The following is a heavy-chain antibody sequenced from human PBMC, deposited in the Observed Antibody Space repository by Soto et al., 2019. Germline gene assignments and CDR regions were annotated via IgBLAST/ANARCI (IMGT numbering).Heavy chain of an antibody. D-gene: IGHD6-13*01. CDR1: GYTFTGYY. V-gene: IGHV1-2*02. Sequence: QVQLVQSGAEVKKPGASVKVSCKASGYTFTGYYMHWVPQAPGQGLEWMGWINPNSGGTNYAQKFQGRVTMTRDTSISTAYIELSRLRSDDTAVYYCARAIAAGIYYCGMDVWGQGTTVTVSS. CDR3: ARAIAAGIYYCGMDV. J-gene: IGHJ6*02. CDR2: INPNSGGT.